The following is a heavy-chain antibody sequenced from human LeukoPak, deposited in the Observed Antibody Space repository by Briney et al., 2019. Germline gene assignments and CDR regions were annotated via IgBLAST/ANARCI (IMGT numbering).Heavy chain of an antibody. CDR1: GFTFSDYD. Sequence: GSLRLSCAASGFTFSDYDMNWIRQAPGTGLEWVSYITGSSSSKYYADSVKGRFTISRDNAKNTLYLQMNSLRAEDTAVYYCAKDLAVAATYYYYGMDVWGQGTTVTVSS. CDR3: AKDLAVAATYYYYGMDV. V-gene: IGHV3-48*01. D-gene: IGHD6-19*01. J-gene: IGHJ6*02. CDR2: ITGSSSSK.